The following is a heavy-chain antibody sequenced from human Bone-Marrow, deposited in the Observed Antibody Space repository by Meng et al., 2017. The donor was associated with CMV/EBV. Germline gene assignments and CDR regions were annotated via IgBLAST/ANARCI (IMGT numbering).Heavy chain of an antibody. J-gene: IGHJ4*02. V-gene: IGHV3-23*01. D-gene: IGHD6-19*01. CDR1: GFTFRSHD. CDR2: IGIGSGGEI. Sequence: ASGFTFRSHDMHWLRQVLGKGLEWVSTIGIGSGGEIYYSDSVKGRFTISRDNSKNTLYLQMNSLRAEDTAVYYCAKGHRGGWYYFDYWGQGTLVTVSS. CDR3: AKGHRGGWYYFDY.